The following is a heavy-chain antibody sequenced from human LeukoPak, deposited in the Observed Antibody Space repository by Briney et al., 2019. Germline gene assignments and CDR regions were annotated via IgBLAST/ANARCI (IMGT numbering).Heavy chain of an antibody. V-gene: IGHV3-73*01. Sequence: GGSLRLSCAASGFTFSGSAMHWVRQASGKGLEWVGRIRSKANSYATAYAASVKGRFTISRDDSKNTAYLQTNSLKTEDTAVYYCTRLAAATEANGFAPGGQGPLVTVSS. CDR3: TRLAAATEANGFAP. CDR1: GFTFSGSA. J-gene: IGHJ5*02. CDR2: IRSKANSYAT. D-gene: IGHD6-13*01.